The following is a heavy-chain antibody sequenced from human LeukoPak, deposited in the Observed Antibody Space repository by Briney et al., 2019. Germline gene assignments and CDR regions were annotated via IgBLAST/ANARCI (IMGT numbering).Heavy chain of an antibody. V-gene: IGHV3-7*01. CDR3: ARDKIVGPTTLDY. J-gene: IGHJ4*02. Sequence: HTGGSLRLSCAASGFTFSNYWMSWVRQAPGKGLEWVANIKQDGREKYYVDSVKGRFTISRDNAKNSLYLQMNSLRADDTAIYYCARDKIVGPTTLDYWGQGTLVTVSS. D-gene: IGHD1-26*01. CDR2: IKQDGREK. CDR1: GFTFSNYW.